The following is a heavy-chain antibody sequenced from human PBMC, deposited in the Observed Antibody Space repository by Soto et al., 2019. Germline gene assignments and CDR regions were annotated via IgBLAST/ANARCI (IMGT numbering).Heavy chain of an antibody. J-gene: IGHJ4*02. D-gene: IGHD4-17*01. CDR2: IWYDGSKQ. V-gene: IGHV3-33*01. CDR3: ARDGYYGDLDPGLDY. CDR1: GFTFSSYG. Sequence: QVQLVESGGGVVQPGRSLRLSCAASGFTFSSYGMHWVRQAPGKGLEWVAVIWYDGSKQYYVDSVKGRYTISRDNSKNTLYLQMNSLRAEDTDVYYCARDGYYGDLDPGLDYWGQGVLVTVSS.